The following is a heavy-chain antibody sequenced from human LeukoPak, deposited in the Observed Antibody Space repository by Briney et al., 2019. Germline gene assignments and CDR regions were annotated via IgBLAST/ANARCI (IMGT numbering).Heavy chain of an antibody. J-gene: IGHJ4*02. V-gene: IGHV3-23*01. Sequence: GGSLRLSCAASGFTFSSYTMNWVRQAPGKGLEWVSAISSSGGSTYYADSVKGRFTISRDNSKSTLYLQMDSLRAEDTAVYYCAKDPRRNYYDSSGYLVYWGQGTLVTVSS. CDR3: AKDPRRNYYDSSGYLVY. CDR2: ISSSGGST. CDR1: GFTFSSYT. D-gene: IGHD3-22*01.